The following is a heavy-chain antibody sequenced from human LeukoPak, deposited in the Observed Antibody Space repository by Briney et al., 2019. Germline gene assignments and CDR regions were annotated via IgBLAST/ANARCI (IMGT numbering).Heavy chain of an antibody. J-gene: IGHJ4*02. CDR3: ATETNGRHYDY. Sequence: PGGSLRLSXTASGLTFSTSGFNWVRQAQGKGLEWVASIGPTGSDRYHADSIKGRFTIARDNANNCLYLQMNSLRAEDTAVYYCATETNGRHYDYWGQGTLLTVSS. CDR2: IGPTGSDR. V-gene: IGHV3-21*06. D-gene: IGHD1-14*01. CDR1: GLTFSTSG.